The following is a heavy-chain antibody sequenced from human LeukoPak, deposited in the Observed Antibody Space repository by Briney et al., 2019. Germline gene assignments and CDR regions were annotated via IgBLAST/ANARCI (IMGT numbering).Heavy chain of an antibody. Sequence: GGSLRLSCAASGFTFSSYAMSWVRQAPGKGLEWVSAISGSGGSTYYADSVKGRFTISRDNAKKSLYLQMDSLRAEDTAVYYCATHGYSELRYFDWSTNEWGQGTLVTVSS. CDR2: ISGSGGST. D-gene: IGHD3-9*01. V-gene: IGHV3-23*01. CDR3: ATHGYSELRYFDWSTNE. J-gene: IGHJ4*02. CDR1: GFTFSSYA.